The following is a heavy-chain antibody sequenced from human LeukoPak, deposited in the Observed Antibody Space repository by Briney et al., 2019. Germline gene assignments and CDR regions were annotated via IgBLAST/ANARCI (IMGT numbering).Heavy chain of an antibody. CDR3: ARDYVYAIDY. V-gene: IGHV3-48*01. J-gene: IGHJ4*02. D-gene: IGHD2/OR15-2a*01. CDR2: ISGDGNAK. CDR1: GFSFSSYI. Sequence: GGSLRLSCAASGFSFSSYIINWVRQAPGKGLEWVSYISGDGNAKHYTDSVKGRFTISRDNAKNALYLQMNSLRAEDTAVYFCARDYVYAIDYWGQGTLVTVSS.